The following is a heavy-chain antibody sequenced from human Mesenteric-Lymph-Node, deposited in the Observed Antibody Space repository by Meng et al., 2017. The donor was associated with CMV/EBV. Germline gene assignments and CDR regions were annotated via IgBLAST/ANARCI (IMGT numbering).Heavy chain of an antibody. Sequence: GESLKISCAASGFSVSDNSMSWVRQAPGKGLEWVSLMYRGGTTYYADSVKGRFTISRGNSKNTVYLQMNSLRAEDTAVYYCARGPRIGDFYDRSGYYANFDYWGQGTLVTVSS. CDR1: GFSVSDNS. D-gene: IGHD3-22*01. CDR3: ARGPRIGDFYDRSGYYANFDY. V-gene: IGHV3-53*01. CDR2: MYRGGTT. J-gene: IGHJ4*02.